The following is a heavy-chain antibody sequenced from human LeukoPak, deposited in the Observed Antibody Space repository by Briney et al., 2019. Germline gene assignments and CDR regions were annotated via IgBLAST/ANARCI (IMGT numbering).Heavy chain of an antibody. CDR2: IWYDGSNK. D-gene: IGHD5-12*01. Sequence: GRSLRLSCAASGFTFSSYSMHWVRQAPGKGLEWVAVIWYDGSNKYYADSVKGRFTISRDKSKNTLYLQMNSLRAEDTAVYYCAKGAYDYIEIAYFDYWGQGSLVTVSS. CDR3: AKGAYDYIEIAYFDY. V-gene: IGHV3-33*03. CDR1: GFTFSSYS. J-gene: IGHJ4*02.